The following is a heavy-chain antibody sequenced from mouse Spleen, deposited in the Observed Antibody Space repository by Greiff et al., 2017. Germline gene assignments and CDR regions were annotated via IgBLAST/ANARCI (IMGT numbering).Heavy chain of an antibody. CDR2: IRLKSDNYAT. D-gene: IGHD1-1*01. CDR3: TAELLLRLYYFDY. CDR1: GFTFSNYW. Sequence: EVKVVESGGGLVQPGGSMKLSCVASGFTFSNYWMNWVRQSPEKGLEWVAQIRLKSDNYATHYAESVKGRFTISRDDSKSSVYLQMNNLRAEDTGIYYCTAELLLRLYYFDYWGQGTTLTVSS. V-gene: IGHV6-3*01. J-gene: IGHJ2*01.